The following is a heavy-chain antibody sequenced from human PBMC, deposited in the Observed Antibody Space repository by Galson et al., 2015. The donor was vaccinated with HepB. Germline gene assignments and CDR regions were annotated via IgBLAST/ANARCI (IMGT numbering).Heavy chain of an antibody. V-gene: IGHV3-9*01. D-gene: IGHD1-26*01. J-gene: IGHJ3*02. CDR2: ISWNSGSI. Sequence: SLRLSCAASGFTFDDYAMHWVRQAPGKGLEWVSGISWNSGSIGYADSVKGRFTISRDNAKNSLYLQMNSLRAEDTALYYCAKDTSYWGSYYDAFDIWGQGTMVTVSS. CDR1: GFTFDDYA. CDR3: AKDTSYWGSYYDAFDI.